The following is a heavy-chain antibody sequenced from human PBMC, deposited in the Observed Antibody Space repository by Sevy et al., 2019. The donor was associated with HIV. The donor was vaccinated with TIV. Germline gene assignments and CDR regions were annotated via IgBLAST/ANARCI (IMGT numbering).Heavy chain of an antibody. D-gene: IGHD3-9*01. CDR3: AKDFTGYNGMDV. J-gene: IGHJ6*02. Sequence: GGSLRLSCAASGFTFSNYGMHWVRQAPGKGLEWVAVISYDGNNKFYGGSVKGRFTISRDTSKNTLYLQMNSPRVEDTAVYYCAKDFTGYNGMDVWGQGTMVTVSS. V-gene: IGHV3-30*18. CDR1: GFTFSNYG. CDR2: ISYDGNNK.